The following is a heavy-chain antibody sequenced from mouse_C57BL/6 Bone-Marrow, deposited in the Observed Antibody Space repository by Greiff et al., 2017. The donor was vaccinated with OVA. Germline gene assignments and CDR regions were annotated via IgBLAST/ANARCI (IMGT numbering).Heavy chain of an antibody. D-gene: IGHD1-1*01. Sequence: VQLQQSGAELVKPGASVKLSCKASGYTFTEYTIHWVKQRSGQGLEWIGWFYPGRGSIKYNEKFKDKATLTADKSTSTVYMELSRLTSEDSAVYFCARHEDVYYYGSRGYFDVWGTGTTVTVSS. J-gene: IGHJ1*03. CDR3: ARHEDVYYYGSRGYFDV. CDR1: GYTFTEYT. CDR2: FYPGRGSI. V-gene: IGHV1-62-2*01.